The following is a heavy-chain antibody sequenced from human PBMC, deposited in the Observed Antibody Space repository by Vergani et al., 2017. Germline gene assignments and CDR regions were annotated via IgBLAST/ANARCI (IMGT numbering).Heavy chain of an antibody. CDR3: AKDASSSSPRGADY. V-gene: IGHV3-7*01. CDR1: GFTFSSYC. D-gene: IGHD6-6*01. CDR2: IKQDGSEK. Sequence: EVQLVESGGGLVQPGGSLRLSCAASGFTFSSYCMSWVRQAPGKGLEWVANIKQDGSEKYYVDSVKGRFPISRDNAKNSLYLQMNSLRAEDTAVYYCAKDASSSSPRGADYWGQGTRVTVSS. J-gene: IGHJ4*02.